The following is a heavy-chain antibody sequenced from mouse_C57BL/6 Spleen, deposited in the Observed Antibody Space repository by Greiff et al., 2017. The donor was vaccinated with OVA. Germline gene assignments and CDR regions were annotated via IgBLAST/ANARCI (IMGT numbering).Heavy chain of an antibody. V-gene: IGHV1-82*01. J-gene: IGHJ2*01. CDR1: GYAFSSSW. Sequence: QVQLKESGPELVKPGASVKISCKASGYAFSSSWMNWVKQRPGKGLEWIGRIYPGDGDTNYNGKFKGKATLTADKSSSTAYMQLSSLTSEDSAVYCCSRDYYGSSFDYWGQGTTLTVSS. CDR3: SRDYYGSSFDY. D-gene: IGHD1-1*01. CDR2: IYPGDGDT.